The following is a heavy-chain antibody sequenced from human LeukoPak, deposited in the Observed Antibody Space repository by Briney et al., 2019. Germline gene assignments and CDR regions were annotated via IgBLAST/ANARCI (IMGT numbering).Heavy chain of an antibody. J-gene: IGHJ5*02. CDR2: ISGSGGST. Sequence: GGSLRLSCAASGFTFSSYAMSWVCQAPGKGLEWVSAISGSGGSTYYADSVKGRFTISRDNSKNTLYLQMNSLRAEDTAVYYCAKDGVVPAAIHWGNWFDPWGQGTLVTVSS. V-gene: IGHV3-23*01. CDR3: AKDGVVPAAIHWGNWFDP. CDR1: GFTFSSYA. D-gene: IGHD2-2*02.